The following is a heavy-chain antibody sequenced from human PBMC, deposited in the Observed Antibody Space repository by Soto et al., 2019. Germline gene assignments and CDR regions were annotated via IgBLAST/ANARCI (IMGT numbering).Heavy chain of an antibody. CDR1: GFTFSSYD. J-gene: IGHJ4*02. CDR2: IGTAGDT. CDR3: ARGGKGSWPSIDY. D-gene: IGHD6-13*01. V-gene: IGHV3-13*01. Sequence: EVQLVESGGGLVQPGGSLRLSCAASGFTFSSYDMHWVRQATGKGLEWVSAIGTAGDTYYPGSVKGRFTISRENAKNSSYLQMNSLRAEDTAVYYCARGGKGSWPSIDYWGQGTLVTVSS.